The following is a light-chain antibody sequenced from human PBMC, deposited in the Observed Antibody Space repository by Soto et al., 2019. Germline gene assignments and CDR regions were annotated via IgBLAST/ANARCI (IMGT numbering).Light chain of an antibody. CDR2: SDD. J-gene: IGLJ1*01. CDR3: AAWEASLSGHV. V-gene: IGLV1-47*02. Sequence: QSVLTQSPSASGTPGQRVPISCYGSSSNIGSYPVYWYQQLPGTAPKLLINSDDQRPSGVPDRFSASKSGTSASLAISGLRSEDEADYYCAAWEASLSGHVFGAGTKLTVL. CDR1: SSNIGSYP.